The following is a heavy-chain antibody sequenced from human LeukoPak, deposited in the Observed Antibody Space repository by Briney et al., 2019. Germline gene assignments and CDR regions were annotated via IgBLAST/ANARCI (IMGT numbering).Heavy chain of an antibody. V-gene: IGHV4-34*01. Sequence: SETLSLTCAVYGASFSGYYCSWIRQPPGRGLEWIGEINHSGSTNYNPSLKSRVTISVDTSKNQFSLKLTSVTAADTAVYHCARLRIDAFDIWGQGTMVTVSS. CDR2: INHSGST. J-gene: IGHJ3*02. CDR3: ARLRIDAFDI. CDR1: GASFSGYY. D-gene: IGHD2-15*01.